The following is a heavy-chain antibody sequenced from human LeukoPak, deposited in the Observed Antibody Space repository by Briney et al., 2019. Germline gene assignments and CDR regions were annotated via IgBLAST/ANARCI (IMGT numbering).Heavy chain of an antibody. V-gene: IGHV3-66*03. D-gene: IGHD3-10*01. CDR3: TRDRAGTQSWVEFDL. J-gene: IGHJ5*02. Sequence: GGSLRLSCAASGFGVSSTYMSWVRQAPGKGLEWDSIIYTSGSTFYADSVMGRFTISRDNSKNTLFLQMNSLRAEDSAVYYCTRDRAGTQSWVEFDLWGQGTLVTVSS. CDR1: GFGVSSTY. CDR2: IYTSGST.